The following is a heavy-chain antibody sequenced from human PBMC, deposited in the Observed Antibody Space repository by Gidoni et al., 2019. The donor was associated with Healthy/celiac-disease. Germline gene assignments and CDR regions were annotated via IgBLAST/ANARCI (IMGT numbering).Heavy chain of an antibody. Sequence: EVQLVESGGGLVQPGGSLRLSCAASGFTFSRYKMPWVRQATGKGLEWVSAIGTAGDTYYPGSVKGRFTISSENAKNSLYLQMNSLRAGDTAVYYCARAEGYGDYVAYGMDVWGQGTTVTVSS. J-gene: IGHJ6*02. D-gene: IGHD4-17*01. CDR2: IGTAGDT. V-gene: IGHV3-13*01. CDR3: ARAEGYGDYVAYGMDV. CDR1: GFTFSRYK.